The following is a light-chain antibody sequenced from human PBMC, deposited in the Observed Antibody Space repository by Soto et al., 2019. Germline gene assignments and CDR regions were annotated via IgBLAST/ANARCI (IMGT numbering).Light chain of an antibody. CDR2: GNN. CDR1: SSNIGAGYD. V-gene: IGLV1-40*01. CDR3: QSYGRSLSGWV. J-gene: IGLJ3*02. Sequence: QSVLTQPPSVSGAPGQRVTISCTGSSSNIGAGYDVHWYQQLPETAPKLLIYGNNNRPSGVPDRFSGSKSGTSASLAIPGLQAEEEADDYCQSYGRSLSGWVFGGGTKLTVL.